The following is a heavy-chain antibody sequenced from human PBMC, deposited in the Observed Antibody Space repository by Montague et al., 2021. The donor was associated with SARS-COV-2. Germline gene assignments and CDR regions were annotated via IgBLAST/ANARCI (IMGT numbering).Heavy chain of an antibody. Sequence: SETLSLTCTVSGGSISSSSYYWGWIRQPPGKGLEWIGSLYYSGSTYYNPSLKSRVTISVDTSKNQFSLKLSSVTAADTAVYYCARQENSSGWFKPDAFDIWGQGTMVTVSS. CDR3: ARQENSSGWFKPDAFDI. V-gene: IGHV4-39*01. J-gene: IGHJ3*02. D-gene: IGHD6-19*01. CDR1: GGSISSSSYY. CDR2: LYYSGST.